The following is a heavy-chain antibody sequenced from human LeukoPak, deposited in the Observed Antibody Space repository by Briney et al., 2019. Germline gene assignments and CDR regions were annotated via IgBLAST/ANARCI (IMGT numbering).Heavy chain of an antibody. V-gene: IGHV4-39*07. CDR3: ARASMPPFDY. CDR2: IYYSGST. Sequence: SETLSLTCTVSGGSISSSSYYWGWIRQPPGKGLEWIGSIYYSGSTYYNPSLKSRVTISVDTSKNQFSLKLSSVTAADTAVYYCARASMPPFDYWGQGTLVTVSS. D-gene: IGHD2-2*01. CDR1: GGSISSSSYY. J-gene: IGHJ4*02.